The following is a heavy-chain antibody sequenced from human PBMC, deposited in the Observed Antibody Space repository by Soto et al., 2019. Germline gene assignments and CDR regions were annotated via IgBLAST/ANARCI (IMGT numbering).Heavy chain of an antibody. V-gene: IGHV3-23*01. J-gene: IGHJ4*02. CDR2: ISASGGST. CDR1: GFTFSTYA. Sequence: GGSLRLSCAVSGFTFSTYAMSWVRQAPGKGLEGVSAISASGGSTYYADSLKGRFTISRDNSKNTLYLQMNSLRAEDTAVYYCAKGRRYFDYWGQGTLVTVSX. CDR3: AKGRRYFDY.